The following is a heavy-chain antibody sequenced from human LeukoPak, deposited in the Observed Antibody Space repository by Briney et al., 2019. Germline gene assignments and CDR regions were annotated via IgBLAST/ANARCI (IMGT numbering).Heavy chain of an antibody. CDR3: ARMDDQDFYGIEV. Sequence: SETLSLTCTVSGGSISSDYGTWIRQPAGKGLEWSGFIYSSGSTNYNPSLKRRVTISVDTSKNQFSLKLNSVTAADTAVYYCARMDDQDFYGIEVWGQGTTVTVSS. D-gene: IGHD2-2*03. CDR1: GGSISSDY. V-gene: IGHV4-4*07. J-gene: IGHJ6*02. CDR2: IYSSGST.